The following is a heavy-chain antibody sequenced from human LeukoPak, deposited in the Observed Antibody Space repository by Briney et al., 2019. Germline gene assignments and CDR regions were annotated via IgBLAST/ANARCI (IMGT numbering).Heavy chain of an antibody. CDR2: ISSSSIYI. D-gene: IGHD4-17*01. J-gene: IGHJ4*02. CDR3: ARGAYGYGDYVGYY. CDR1: GFTFSRYT. Sequence: KPGGSLRLTCAASGFTFSRYTINWVRQAPGKGLEWVSSISSSSIYIYYADSVKGRFTISRDNAKNSLYLQMNSLRAEDTAVYYCARGAYGYGDYVGYYWGQGTLVTVSS. V-gene: IGHV3-21*01.